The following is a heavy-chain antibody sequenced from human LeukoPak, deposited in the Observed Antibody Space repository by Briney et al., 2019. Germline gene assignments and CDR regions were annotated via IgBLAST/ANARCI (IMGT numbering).Heavy chain of an antibody. J-gene: IGHJ4*02. CDR3: ATNGYSGTYNRYFDS. CDR2: INPSGGST. CDR1: GYTFTSYY. Sequence: ASVKVSCKASGYTFTSYYIHWVRQAPGQGLGWMGIINPSGGSTTYAQKFQGRVTMTRDTSTSTVYMELSSLRSEDTAVYYCATNGYSGTYNRYFDSWGQGTLVTVSS. D-gene: IGHD1-26*01. V-gene: IGHV1-46*01.